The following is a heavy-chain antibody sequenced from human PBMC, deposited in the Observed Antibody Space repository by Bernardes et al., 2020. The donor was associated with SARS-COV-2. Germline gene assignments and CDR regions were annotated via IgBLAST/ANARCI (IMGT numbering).Heavy chain of an antibody. D-gene: IGHD6-13*01. V-gene: IGHV4-31*03. CDR3: AISSSWFNWFDP. J-gene: IGHJ5*02. Sequence: SETLSLTCTVSGGSITSGAYYWTWIRQHPGKGLEWIGYIYYTGSTYYNPSLKSRVTISLDTSKNQFSLKLSSVTAADTAVYYCAISSSWFNWFDPWGQGTLVTVSS. CDR1: GGSITSGAYY. CDR2: IYYTGST.